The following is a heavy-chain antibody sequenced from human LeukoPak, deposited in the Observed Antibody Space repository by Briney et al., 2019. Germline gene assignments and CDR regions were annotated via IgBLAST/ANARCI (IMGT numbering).Heavy chain of an antibody. Sequence: GGSLRLSCAASGFTFSSYGMSWVRQAPGKGLEWVSTINTSGATTYYADSVKGRFTISRDNSKNTLYLQMNSPRAEDTAVYYCAKDPSYYGSTSNNDYWGQGTLVTVSS. CDR1: GFTFSSYG. J-gene: IGHJ4*02. CDR3: AKDPSYYGSTSNNDY. D-gene: IGHD3-10*01. V-gene: IGHV3-23*01. CDR2: INTSGATT.